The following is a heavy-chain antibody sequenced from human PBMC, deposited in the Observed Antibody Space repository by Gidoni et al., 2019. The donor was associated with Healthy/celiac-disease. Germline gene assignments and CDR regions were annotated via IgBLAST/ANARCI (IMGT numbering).Heavy chain of an antibody. CDR3: AKDLGYSSPSGGFDY. Sequence: EVQLLESGGGLVQPRGSLRLSCSASGFPFSSYAMSWVRQAPGKGMVWFSSSSSSGGSTYYADSVKGRFTISRDNSKNTLYLQMNSLRAEDTAVYYCAKDLGYSSPSGGFDYWGQGTLVTVSS. CDR2: SSSSGGST. CDR1: GFPFSSYA. J-gene: IGHJ4*02. D-gene: IGHD6-13*01. V-gene: IGHV3-23*01.